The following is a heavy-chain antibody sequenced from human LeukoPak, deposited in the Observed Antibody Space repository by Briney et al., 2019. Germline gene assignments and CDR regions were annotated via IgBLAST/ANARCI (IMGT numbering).Heavy chain of an antibody. CDR3: TSLYSSNWYLGDY. D-gene: IGHD6-13*01. CDR2: ITHSGIP. CDR1: GYSISSGYY. V-gene: IGHV4-38-2*02. Sequence: PSETRSLTCIVSGYSISSGYYWGWIRQPPGKGLEWIGSITHSGIPYYSPSLGSRVTISLDASKNQFSLKLTSVTAADTAVYYCTSLYSSNWYLGDYWGQGTLVTVSS. J-gene: IGHJ4*02.